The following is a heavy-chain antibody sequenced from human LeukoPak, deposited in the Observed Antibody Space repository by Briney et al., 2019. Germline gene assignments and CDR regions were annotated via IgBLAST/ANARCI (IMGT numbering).Heavy chain of an antibody. Sequence: GGSLRLSCAASGFTFSRYSRNWVRQAPGKGREWVSSISSSSSYRYYADSVKGRFTISRDNAKNSLHLQMNSLRAEDTAVYYCMSYAGRSDDYWGQGTLVTVSS. D-gene: IGHD3-16*01. J-gene: IGHJ4*02. CDR2: ISSSSSYR. V-gene: IGHV3-21*01. CDR3: MSYAGRSDDY. CDR1: GFTFSRYS.